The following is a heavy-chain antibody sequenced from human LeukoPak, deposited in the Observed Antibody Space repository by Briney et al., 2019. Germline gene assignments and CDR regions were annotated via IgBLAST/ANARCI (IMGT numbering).Heavy chain of an antibody. CDR2: IYYSGST. J-gene: IGHJ5*02. CDR1: GGSISSSSYY. Sequence: SETLSLTCTVSGGSISSSSYYWGWIRQPPGKGLEWIGSIYYSGSTYYNPSLKSRVTKSVDTSKNQFSLKLSSVTAADTAVYYCARIVGYCSGGSCRNWFDPWGQGTLVTVSS. CDR3: ARIVGYCSGGSCRNWFDP. D-gene: IGHD2-15*01. V-gene: IGHV4-39*07.